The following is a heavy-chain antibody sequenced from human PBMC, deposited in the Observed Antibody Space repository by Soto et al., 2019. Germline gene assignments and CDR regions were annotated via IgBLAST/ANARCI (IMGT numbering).Heavy chain of an antibody. D-gene: IGHD3-22*01. CDR1: GFTFSSYG. CDR2: ISYDGSNK. J-gene: IGHJ4*02. Sequence: LRLSCASSGFTFSSYGMHWVRQAPGKGLEWVAFISYDGSNKYYADSVKGRFTISRDNSKNTLYLQMNSLRAEDTAVYYCAKASNDSSGYYYGYWGQGTLVTVSS. V-gene: IGHV3-30*18. CDR3: AKASNDSSGYYYGY.